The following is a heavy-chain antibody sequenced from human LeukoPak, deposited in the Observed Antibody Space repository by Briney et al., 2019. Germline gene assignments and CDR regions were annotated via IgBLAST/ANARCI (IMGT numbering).Heavy chain of an antibody. J-gene: IGHJ4*02. CDR2: IIPIFGTA. V-gene: IGHV1-69*13. CDR3: ARDRYGDGSGHGSDY. CDR1: GGTFISYA. Sequence: SVKVSCKASGGTFISYAISWVRQAPGQGLEWMGGIIPIFGTANYAQKFQGRVTITADESTSTAYMELSSLRSEDTAVYYCARDRYGDGSGHGSDYWGQGTLVTVSS. D-gene: IGHD2-15*01.